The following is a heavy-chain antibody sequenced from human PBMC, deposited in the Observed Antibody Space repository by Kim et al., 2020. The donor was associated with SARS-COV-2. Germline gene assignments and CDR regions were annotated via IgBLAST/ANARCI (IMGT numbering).Heavy chain of an antibody. D-gene: IGHD6-13*01. CDR2: VYPDDSET. V-gene: IGHV5-51*01. CDR3: ARQTEYGSSIDF. J-gene: IGHJ4*02. Sequence: GESLKISCKASGYSFKIFWIGWVRQLPGKGLEWMGVVYPDDSETKYSPSFQGQVTISADKSITTAYLEWSRLKASDTAMYFGARQTEYGSSIDFWGQGTPVTVSS. CDR1: GYSFKIFW.